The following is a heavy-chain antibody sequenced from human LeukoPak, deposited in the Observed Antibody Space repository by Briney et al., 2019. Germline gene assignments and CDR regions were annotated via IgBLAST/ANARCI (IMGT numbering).Heavy chain of an antibody. CDR2: IYYSGST. Sequence: PSETLSLTCTVSGGSISSYYWSWIRQPPGKGLEWIGYIYYSGSTYYNPSLKSRVTISVDTSKNQFSLKLSSVTAADTAVYYCARTYYDSSGCDYWGQGTLVTVSS. J-gene: IGHJ4*02. D-gene: IGHD3-22*01. CDR1: GGSISSYY. V-gene: IGHV4-59*08. CDR3: ARTYYDSSGCDY.